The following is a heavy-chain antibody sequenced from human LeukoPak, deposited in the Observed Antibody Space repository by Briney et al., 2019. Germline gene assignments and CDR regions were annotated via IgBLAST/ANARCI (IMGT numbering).Heavy chain of an antibody. V-gene: IGHV3-30*04. CDR3: ARDIGPIEVPGRSKDY. CDR1: GFTFSTYT. D-gene: IGHD4-11*01. J-gene: IGHJ4*02. CDR2: ISFGGSDT. Sequence: PGGSLRLSCAASGFTFSTYTMHWVRQAPGKGLEWVALISFGGSDTYSADSVKGRFTISRDNSKNTMYLQMNRLRPEDTAVYYCARDIGPIEVPGRSKDYWGQGTLVTVSS.